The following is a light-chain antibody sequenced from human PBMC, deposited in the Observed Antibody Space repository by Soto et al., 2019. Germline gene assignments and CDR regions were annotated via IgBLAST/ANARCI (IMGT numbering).Light chain of an antibody. Sequence: EIVLTQSPATLSLSPGERATLSCRATESLGWYLAWYQQRPGQSPRLLIYDASNRATGVPARFSGSGSGTDLTLTIDSLEPEDFAVYYCQQRGNWPPTFGGGTKVEI. V-gene: IGKV3-11*01. CDR2: DAS. CDR3: QQRGNWPPT. CDR1: ESLGWY. J-gene: IGKJ4*01.